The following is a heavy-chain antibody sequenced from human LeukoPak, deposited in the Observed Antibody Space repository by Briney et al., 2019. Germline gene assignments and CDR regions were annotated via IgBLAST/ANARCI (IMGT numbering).Heavy chain of an antibody. CDR1: GGSFSGYY. D-gene: IGHD2-21*01. CDR3: ARVVIAIANWFDP. Sequence: PSETLSLTCAVYGGSFSGYYWSWIRQPPGKGLEWIGYIYYSGSTYYNPSLKSRVTISVDTSKNQFSLKLSSVTAADTAVYYCARVVIAIANWFDPWGQGTLVTVSS. V-gene: IGHV4-30-4*08. CDR2: IYYSGST. J-gene: IGHJ5*02.